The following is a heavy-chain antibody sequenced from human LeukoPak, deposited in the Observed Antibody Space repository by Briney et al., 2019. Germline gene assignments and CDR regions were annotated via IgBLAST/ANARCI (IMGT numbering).Heavy chain of an antibody. Sequence: PGGSLRLSCAGSGFTFSNAWMRWVRQAPGKGLEWVGRIKNSGTTDYAAPVKGRFSISRDDSKNTVYVQMNSLKSEDTAVYYCTTGTLGTTGTTGYWGQGTLVTVSS. V-gene: IGHV3-15*01. J-gene: IGHJ4*02. CDR2: IKNSGTT. D-gene: IGHD1-1*01. CDR1: GFTFSNAW. CDR3: TTGTLGTTGTTGY.